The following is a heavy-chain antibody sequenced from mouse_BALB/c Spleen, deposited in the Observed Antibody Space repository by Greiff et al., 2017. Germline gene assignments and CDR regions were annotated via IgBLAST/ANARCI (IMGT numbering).Heavy chain of an antibody. Sequence: EVKLLESGGGLVKPGGSLKLSCAASGFTFSSYTMPWVRQTPEKRLEWVATISSGGGNTYYPDSVKGRFTISRDNAKNNLYLQMSSLRSEDTAWYYCARSYYGSSYYAMDYWGQGTSVTVSS. V-gene: IGHV5-9*03. D-gene: IGHD1-1*01. CDR1: GFTFSSYT. J-gene: IGHJ4*01. CDR2: ISSGGGNT. CDR3: ARSYYGSSYYAMDY.